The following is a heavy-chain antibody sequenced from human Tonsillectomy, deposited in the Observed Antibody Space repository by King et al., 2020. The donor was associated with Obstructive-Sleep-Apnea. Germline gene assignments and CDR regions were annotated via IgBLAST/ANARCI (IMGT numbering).Heavy chain of an antibody. J-gene: IGHJ4*02. D-gene: IGHD3-10*02. Sequence: VQLQQSGPGLVKPSQTLSLTCAISGDSIYSTTAAWNWLRQSPSRGLEWLGRTYYRSKWYFDYGVSVKSRTTINPDSSKNQFSLHLSSVTPEDTAVYYCARGNRGNYVFRFDYWGQGALVTVSS. CDR3: ARGNRGNYVFRFDY. CDR2: TYYRSKWYF. CDR1: GDSIYSTTAA. V-gene: IGHV6-1*01.